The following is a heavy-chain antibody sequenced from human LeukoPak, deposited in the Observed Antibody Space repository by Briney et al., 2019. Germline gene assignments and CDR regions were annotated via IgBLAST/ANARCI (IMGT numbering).Heavy chain of an antibody. CDR3: AREIPRGYSYGYAFDI. V-gene: IGHV3-23*01. CDR1: GFAFSSYA. CDR2: ISGSGGST. Sequence: GGSLRLSCAASGFAFSSYAMSWVRQAPGKGLEWVSAISGSGGSTYYADSVKGRFTISRDNSKNTLYLQMNSLRAEDTAVYYCAREIPRGYSYGYAFDIWGQGTMVTVSS. D-gene: IGHD5-18*01. J-gene: IGHJ3*02.